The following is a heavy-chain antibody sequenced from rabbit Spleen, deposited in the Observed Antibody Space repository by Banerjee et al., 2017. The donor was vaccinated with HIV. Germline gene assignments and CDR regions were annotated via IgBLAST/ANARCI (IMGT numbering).Heavy chain of an antibody. CDR1: GVSFNDKDV. V-gene: IGHV1S45*01. J-gene: IGHJ4*01. D-gene: IGHD4-1*01. CDR3: ARETSSGWGIVSFYFTL. CDR2: IYTDGSGDT. Sequence: QEQLVESGGGLVQPEGSLTLTCKASGVSFNDKDVMCWVRQAPGKGLEWIACIYTDGSGDTYAASWAKGRFTISKTSSTTVTLQMTSLTAADTATYFCARETSSGWGIVSFYFTLWGQGTLVTVS.